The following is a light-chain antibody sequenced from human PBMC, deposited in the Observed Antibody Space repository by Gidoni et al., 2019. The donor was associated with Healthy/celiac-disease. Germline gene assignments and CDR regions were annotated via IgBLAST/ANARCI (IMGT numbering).Light chain of an antibody. J-gene: IGKJ2*01. V-gene: IGKV1-39*01. CDR1: QSISIY. Sequence: DLQMTQSPSSLSASVGDRVTITCRARQSISIYLNWYQQKPGKAPKLLIYASSTLQSGVPSRFSGSGSGTDFTLTISSLQPEDFATYFCQQSYSTLYTFGQGTKLEIK. CDR2: ASS. CDR3: QQSYSTLYT.